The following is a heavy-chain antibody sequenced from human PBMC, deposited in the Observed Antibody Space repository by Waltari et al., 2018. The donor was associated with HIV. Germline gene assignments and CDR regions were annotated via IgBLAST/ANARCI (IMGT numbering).Heavy chain of an antibody. CDR3: AREGIPTVTTDWFDP. J-gene: IGHJ5*02. CDR2: IYYSGST. D-gene: IGHD4-17*01. V-gene: IGHV4-39*01. CDR1: GCSISSSCYY. Sequence: QLQLQESGPGLVKPSETLSLTCTVSGCSISSSCYYWGWIRQTPGKGLEWVGSIYYSGSTYYNPSLKSRVTISVDTSKNQFSLKLSSVTAADTAVYYCAREGIPTVTTDWFDPWGQGTLVTVSS.